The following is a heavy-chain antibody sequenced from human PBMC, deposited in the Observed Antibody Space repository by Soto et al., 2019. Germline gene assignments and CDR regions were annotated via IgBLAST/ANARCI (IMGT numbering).Heavy chain of an antibody. Sequence: GASVKVSCKASGYTFTSYGISWVRQAPGQGLEWMGWISAYNGNTNYAQKLQGRVTMTTDTSTSTAYMGLRSLRSDDTAVYYCARVDKRRYYYDSSGYPDAFDIWGQGTMVTVSS. D-gene: IGHD3-22*01. CDR2: ISAYNGNT. CDR1: GYTFTSYG. J-gene: IGHJ3*02. CDR3: ARVDKRRYYYDSSGYPDAFDI. V-gene: IGHV1-18*01.